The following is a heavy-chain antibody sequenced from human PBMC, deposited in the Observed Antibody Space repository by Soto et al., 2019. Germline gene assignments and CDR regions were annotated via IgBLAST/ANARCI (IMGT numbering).Heavy chain of an antibody. J-gene: IGHJ4*02. CDR1: GGSFSGYY. CDR2: INHSGST. Sequence: SETLSLTCAVYGGSFSGYYWSWIRQPPGKGLEWIGEINHSGSTNYNPSLKSRVTISVDTSKNQFSLKPSSVTAADTAVYYCARGSSKAAAGSDYWGQGTLVTVSS. CDR3: ARGSSKAAAGSDY. D-gene: IGHD6-13*01. V-gene: IGHV4-34*01.